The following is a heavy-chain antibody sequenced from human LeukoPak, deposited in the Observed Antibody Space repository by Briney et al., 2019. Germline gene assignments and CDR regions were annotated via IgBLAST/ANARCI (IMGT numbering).Heavy chain of an antibody. CDR1: GYNFADYN. J-gene: IGHJ4*02. CDR3: ARDRQGTTYYYDTSGYFFPY. V-gene: IGHV1-2*02. D-gene: IGHD3-22*01. CDR2: VNTHSGGT. Sequence: ASEKVSCKASGYNFADYNLHWLRQAPGQGFEWMGWVNTHSGGTNYAHNLQGRVSMTRDTSISTAYMELTRLRSDDTAVYFCARDRQGTTYYYDTSGYFFPYWGQGTVVTVFS.